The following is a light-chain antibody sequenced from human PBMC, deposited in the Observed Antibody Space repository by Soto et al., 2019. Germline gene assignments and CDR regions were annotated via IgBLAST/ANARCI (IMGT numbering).Light chain of an antibody. V-gene: IGKV1-39*01. CDR2: AAS. Sequence: DIQMTQSPSALSASVGDRVTITCRASQSITNYLIWYQHKPGQAPNLLIYAASTLQAGVPSRFRCSGSGTDFTLTISSLQTEDSATDFCQQSNSSPPTFGGGTKVDIK. CDR1: QSITNY. CDR3: QQSNSSPPT. J-gene: IGKJ4*01.